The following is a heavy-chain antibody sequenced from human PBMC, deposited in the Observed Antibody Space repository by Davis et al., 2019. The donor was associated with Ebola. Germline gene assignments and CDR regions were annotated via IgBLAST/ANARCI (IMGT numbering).Heavy chain of an antibody. D-gene: IGHD3-3*01. CDR3: ATLVALRFPDQ. V-gene: IGHV3-30*02. CDR2: IRYDGSNE. CDR1: GFSFSSYG. J-gene: IGHJ4*02. Sequence: GESLKISCAASGFSFSSYGMHWVRQAPGKGLEWVAIIRYDGSNENYGDSVKGRFTISRDNSKNMLYLQMNSLRTEDSAVYYCATLVALRFPDQWGQGTLVIVSS.